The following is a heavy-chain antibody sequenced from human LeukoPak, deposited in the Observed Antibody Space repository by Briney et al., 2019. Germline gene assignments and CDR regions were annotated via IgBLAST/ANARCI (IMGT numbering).Heavy chain of an antibody. Sequence: GESLKISCKGSGYSFTSYWIGWVRQMPGKGLEWMGIIYPGGSDTRYSPSFQGQVTISADKSISTAYLQWSSLKASDTAMYYCARLSRPGPYGGNSAVDYWGQGTLVTVSS. CDR3: ARLSRPGPYGGNSAVDY. V-gene: IGHV5-51*01. D-gene: IGHD4-23*01. CDR1: GYSFTSYW. J-gene: IGHJ4*02. CDR2: IYPGGSDT.